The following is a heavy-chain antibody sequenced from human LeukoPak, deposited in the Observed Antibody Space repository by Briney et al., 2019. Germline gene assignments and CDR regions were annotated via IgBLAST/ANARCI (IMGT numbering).Heavy chain of an antibody. V-gene: IGHV1-69*13. Sequence: GASVKVSCKASGGTFSSYAISWVRQAPGQGLEWMGGIIPIFNTANYAQKFQGKVTITADVSTSTAYMELSSLKSEDTAVYYCARDPSSGWYLKGWFDPWGQGTLVTVSS. CDR3: ARDPSSGWYLKGWFDP. J-gene: IGHJ5*02. CDR2: IIPIFNTA. CDR1: GGTFSSYA. D-gene: IGHD6-19*01.